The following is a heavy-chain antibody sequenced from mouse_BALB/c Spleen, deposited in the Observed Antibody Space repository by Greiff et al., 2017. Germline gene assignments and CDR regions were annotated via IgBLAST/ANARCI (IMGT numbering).Heavy chain of an antibody. V-gene: IGHV1-5*01. CDR2: IYPGNSDT. CDR3: TRVPYGNYAMDY. Sequence: VQLKQSGTVLARPGASVKMSCKASGYTFTSYWMHWVKQRPGQGLEWIGAIYPGNSDTSYNQKFKGKAKLTAVTSTSTAYMELSSLTNEDSAVYYCTRVPYGNYAMDYWGQGTSVTVSS. D-gene: IGHD2-1*01. J-gene: IGHJ4*01. CDR1: GYTFTSYW.